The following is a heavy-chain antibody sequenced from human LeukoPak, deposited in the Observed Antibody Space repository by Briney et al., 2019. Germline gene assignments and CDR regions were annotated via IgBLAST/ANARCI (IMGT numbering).Heavy chain of an antibody. J-gene: IGHJ4*02. CDR1: GGSISSYY. CDR3: ARHTAGTFDY. V-gene: IGHV4-4*07. Sequence: SETLSLTCTVSGGSISSYYWSWIRQPAGKGLEWIGRIYSSGSTNYNPSLKSRVTMSLDMSKNQFSLKLSSATAADTAVYYCARHTAGTFDYWGQGTLVTVSS. D-gene: IGHD6-13*01. CDR2: IYSSGST.